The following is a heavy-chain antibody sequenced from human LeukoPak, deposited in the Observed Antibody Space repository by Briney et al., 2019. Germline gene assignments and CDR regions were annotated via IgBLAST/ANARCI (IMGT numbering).Heavy chain of an antibody. CDR1: GGTFSSYA. J-gene: IGHJ4*02. Sequence: SVKVSCKASGGTFSSYAISWVRQAPGQGLEWMGGIIPIVGTANYAKKFQGRVTITADESTSTAYMELSSLRSEDTAVYYCARGPYCGGDCYQNYFDYWGQGTLVTVSS. V-gene: IGHV1-69*13. D-gene: IGHD2-21*02. CDR2: IIPIVGTA. CDR3: ARGPYCGGDCYQNYFDY.